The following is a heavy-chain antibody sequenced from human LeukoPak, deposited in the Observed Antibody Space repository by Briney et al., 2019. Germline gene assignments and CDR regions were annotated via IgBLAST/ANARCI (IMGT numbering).Heavy chain of an antibody. CDR3: ASPGKTGDWRY. CDR2: IDPSDSYT. D-gene: IGHD1-1*01. CDR1: GXSFTSYC. J-gene: IGHJ4*02. Sequence: GESLKISFKGSGXSFTSYCISWVRQIPGKGLEWMSRIDPSDSYTNYSPSFQGHVTISADKSISTAYLQWSSLKASDTAMYYCASPGKTGDWRYWGQGTLVTVSS. V-gene: IGHV5-10-1*01.